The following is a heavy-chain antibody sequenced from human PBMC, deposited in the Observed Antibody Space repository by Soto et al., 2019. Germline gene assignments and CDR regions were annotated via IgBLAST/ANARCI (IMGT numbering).Heavy chain of an antibody. CDR2: TGTTGDT. V-gene: IGHV3-13*01. D-gene: IGHD2-15*01. Sequence: EVQLVESGGGLVQPGGSLRLSCVASGFTFSSHYMHWVRQVPGKGLEWVSGTGTTGDTYYPGSVKGRFIISREDAKNSLYLQMNALRAGDTAVYYCERDQRAADGSWFLDLGGRGTLVTVSS. CDR1: GFTFSSHY. CDR3: ERDQRAADGSWFLDL. J-gene: IGHJ2*01.